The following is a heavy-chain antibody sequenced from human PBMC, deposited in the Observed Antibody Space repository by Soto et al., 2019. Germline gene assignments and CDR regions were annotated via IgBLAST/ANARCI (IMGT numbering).Heavy chain of an antibody. D-gene: IGHD1-26*01. CDR2: IIPILGSA. Sequence: ASVKVSCKASGGTFSSYAISWVRQAPGQGLERMGGIIPILGSANYAQKFQDRVTITADESTTTTYMELSSLRSEDAAVYYCASRERVDAFDIWGQGTMVTVSS. CDR1: GGTFSSYA. V-gene: IGHV1-69*13. J-gene: IGHJ3*02. CDR3: ASRERVDAFDI.